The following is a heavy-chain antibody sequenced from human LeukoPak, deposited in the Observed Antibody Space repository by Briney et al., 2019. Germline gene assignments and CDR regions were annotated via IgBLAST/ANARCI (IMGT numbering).Heavy chain of an antibody. J-gene: IGHJ4*02. Sequence: ASVTVSCKASGYTFITYGISWVRQAPGQGLEWMGWISAYNGNTKYAQNFQGRVTMTTHTSTSTAYMELRSLTSDDTAVYYCAKDKGLSSGWYDWGQGTLVTVSS. CDR2: ISAYNGNT. CDR1: GYTFITYG. D-gene: IGHD6-19*01. CDR3: AKDKGLSSGWYD. V-gene: IGHV1-18*01.